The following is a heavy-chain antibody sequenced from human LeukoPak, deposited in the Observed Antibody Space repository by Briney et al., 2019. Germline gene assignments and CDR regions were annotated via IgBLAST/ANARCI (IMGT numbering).Heavy chain of an antibody. V-gene: IGHV3-23*01. CDR2: ISVSVGST. J-gene: IGHJ4*02. Sequence: GGSLRLPCAASGFTFSSYAMSWVRQAPGEGLEWVSAISVSVGSTYYADSVKGRFTISRDNFKNTLYLQMNSLRAEDTAVYYRAKASWIQHWLPDYWGQGTLVTVSS. D-gene: IGHD5-18*01. CDR3: AKASWIQHWLPDY. CDR1: GFTFSSYA.